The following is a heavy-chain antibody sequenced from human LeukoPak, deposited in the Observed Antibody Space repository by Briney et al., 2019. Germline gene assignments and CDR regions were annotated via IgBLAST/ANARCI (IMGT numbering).Heavy chain of an antibody. CDR3: ARDYGGNEHYDY. CDR1: GGSISSYY. D-gene: IGHD4-23*01. V-gene: IGHV4-59*01. J-gene: IGHJ4*02. Sequence: SETLSLTCTVSGGSISSYYWAWIRQPPGKRLEWIGDSYFSGSTNYNPSLKSRVTISVDTSKNQFSLKLRSVTAADTAVYYCARDYGGNEHYDYWGQGTLVTVSS. CDR2: SYFSGST.